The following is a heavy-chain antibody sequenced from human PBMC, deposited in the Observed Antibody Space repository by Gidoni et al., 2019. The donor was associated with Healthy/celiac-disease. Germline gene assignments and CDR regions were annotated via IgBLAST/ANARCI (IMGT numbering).Heavy chain of an antibody. J-gene: IGHJ4*02. CDR1: GFTFSSYS. CDR3: ARATMIVVARQAFDY. CDR2: ISSSSSTI. Sequence: EVQLVESGGGLVQPGGSLRLSCAASGFTFSSYSMNWVRQAPGKGLEWVSYISSSSSTIYYADSVKGRFTISRDNAKNSLYLQMNSLRAEDTAVYYCARATMIVVARQAFDYWGQGTLVTVSS. V-gene: IGHV3-48*04. D-gene: IGHD3-22*01.